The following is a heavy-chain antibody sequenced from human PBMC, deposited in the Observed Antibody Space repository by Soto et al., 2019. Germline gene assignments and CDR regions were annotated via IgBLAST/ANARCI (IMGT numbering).Heavy chain of an antibody. J-gene: IGHJ6*02. CDR1: GYSFTSYW. CDR3: ARRPYITGTTLDYYGMDV. CDR2: IDPSDSYT. Sequence: VASLKISCKVSGYSFTSYWISWVRQIPGEGLEWMGRIDPSDSYTNYSPSFQGHVTISADKSISTAYLQWSSLKASDTAMYYCARRPYITGTTLDYYGMDVWGQGTTVTVSS. D-gene: IGHD1-7*01. V-gene: IGHV5-10-1*01.